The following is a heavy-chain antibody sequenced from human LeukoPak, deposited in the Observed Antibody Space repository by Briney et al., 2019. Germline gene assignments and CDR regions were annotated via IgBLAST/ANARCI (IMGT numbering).Heavy chain of an antibody. CDR1: GGSISSGTYY. CDR3: AGDADTINWFFF. D-gene: IGHD2-2*01. J-gene: IGHJ5*01. CDR2: INHSGST. Sequence: PSETLSLTCTVSGGSISSGTYYWSWIRQPPGKGLEWIGEINHSGSTNYNPSLKSRVTISVDMSKSQFSLKLTSVTAADTAVYYCAGDADTINWFFFWGQGTLVTVSS. V-gene: IGHV4-39*07.